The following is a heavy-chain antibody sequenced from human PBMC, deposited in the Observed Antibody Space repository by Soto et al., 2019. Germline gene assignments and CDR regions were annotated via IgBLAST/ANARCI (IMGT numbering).Heavy chain of an antibody. CDR2: IYYIGNP. CDR3: VRLRGYCITTACHGSYAMDV. J-gene: IGHJ6*02. Sequence: ASETLSLTCTVSGGSISSGSYSWGWIRQPPGKGLEWIGTIYYIGNPYYTPSLKSRLTISVDTSKNQLSLKLSSVTAADTAVYYCVRLRGYCITTACHGSYAMDVWGQGTAVTVSS. CDR1: GGSISSGSYS. D-gene: IGHD2-15*01. V-gene: IGHV4-39*01.